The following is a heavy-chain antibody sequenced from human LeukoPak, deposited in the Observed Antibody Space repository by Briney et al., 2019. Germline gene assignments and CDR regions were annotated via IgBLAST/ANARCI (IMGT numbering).Heavy chain of an antibody. D-gene: IGHD6-19*01. V-gene: IGHV3-7*01. CDR2: INKDGSEK. CDR3: AKDVSSGWPPEYFQH. CDR1: GFTFSNYW. Sequence: GGSLRLSCAASGFTFSNYWMSWVRQAPGKGLEWVANINKDGSEKYYADSVKGRFTISRDNSKNTLYLQMNSLRAEDTAVYYCAKDVSSGWPPEYFQHWGQGTLVTVSS. J-gene: IGHJ1*01.